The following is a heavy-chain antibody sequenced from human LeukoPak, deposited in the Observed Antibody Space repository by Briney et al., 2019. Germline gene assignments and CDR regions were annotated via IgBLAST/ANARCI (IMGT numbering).Heavy chain of an antibody. CDR2: INHSGST. CDR3: AREYCSSTSCYTRNAFDI. D-gene: IGHD2-2*02. CDR1: GGSFSGYY. Sequence: SETLSLTCAVYGGSFSGYYWSWIRQPPGKGLEWIGEINHSGSTNYNPSLKSRVTISVDTSKNQFSLKLSSVTAADTAVYYCAREYCSSTSCYTRNAFDIWGQGTMVTVSS. V-gene: IGHV4-34*01. J-gene: IGHJ3*02.